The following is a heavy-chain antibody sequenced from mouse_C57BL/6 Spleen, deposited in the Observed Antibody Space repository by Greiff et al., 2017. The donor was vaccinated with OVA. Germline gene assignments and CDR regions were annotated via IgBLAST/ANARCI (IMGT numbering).Heavy chain of an antibody. D-gene: IGHD1-1*01. Sequence: QVQLQQPGAELVKPGASVKLSCKASGYTFTSYWMQWVKQRPGQGLEWIGEIDPSDRYTNYNQKFKGKATLTVDKYSSTAYMQLSSLTSADSAVYYCASRYYGLDYFDYGGQGTTLTVSS. CDR1: GYTFTSYW. CDR3: ASRYYGLDYFDY. CDR2: IDPSDRYT. J-gene: IGHJ2*01. V-gene: IGHV1-50*01.